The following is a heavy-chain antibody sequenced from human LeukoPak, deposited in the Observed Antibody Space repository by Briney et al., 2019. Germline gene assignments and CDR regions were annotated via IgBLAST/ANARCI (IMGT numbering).Heavy chain of an antibody. CDR1: GYTFTSYG. J-gene: IGHJ3*02. Sequence: ASVKVSCKASGYTFTSYGINWVRQAPGQGLEWMGWISAYNGNTNYAQKLQDRITMTTDTSTSTAYMELRSLRSDDTAVYYCARQNLRDSDAFDIWGQGTMVTVSS. D-gene: IGHD2/OR15-2a*01. CDR3: ARQNLRDSDAFDI. CDR2: ISAYNGNT. V-gene: IGHV1-18*01.